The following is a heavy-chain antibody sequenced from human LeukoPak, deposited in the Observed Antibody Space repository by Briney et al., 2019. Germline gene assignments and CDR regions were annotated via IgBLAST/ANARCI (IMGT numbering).Heavy chain of an antibody. V-gene: IGHV3-7*01. CDR3: ASGMIEYHY. Sequence: RPGGSLRLSCAASGFTFSSYSMNWVRQAPGKVLEWVANLNQNGSETYYVDSVKGRFTISRDNAKKSLSLQMTRLRAEDTAVYYCASGMIEYHYWGQGTLVTVSS. J-gene: IGHJ4*02. CDR1: GFTFSSYS. D-gene: IGHD2/OR15-2a*01. CDR2: LNQNGSET.